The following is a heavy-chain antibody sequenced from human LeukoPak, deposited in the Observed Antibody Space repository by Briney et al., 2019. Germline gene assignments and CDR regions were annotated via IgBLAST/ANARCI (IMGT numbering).Heavy chain of an antibody. CDR1: GFTFSSYG. Sequence: GGSLRLSCAASGFTFSSYGMHWVRQAPGKGLERVAVISYDGSNKYYADSVKGRFTISRDNSKNTLYLQMNSLRAEDTAVYYCAKDAFDSSGYYYLDYWGQGTLVTVSS. J-gene: IGHJ4*02. D-gene: IGHD3-22*01. CDR3: AKDAFDSSGYYYLDY. V-gene: IGHV3-30*18. CDR2: ISYDGSNK.